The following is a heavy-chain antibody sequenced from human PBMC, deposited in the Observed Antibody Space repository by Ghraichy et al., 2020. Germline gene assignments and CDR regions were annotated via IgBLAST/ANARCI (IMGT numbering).Heavy chain of an antibody. CDR2: ISGSGGST. V-gene: IGHV3-23*01. CDR1: GFTFSSYA. Sequence: GGSLRLSCAASGFTFSSYAMSWVRQAPGKGLEWVSAISGSGGSTYYADSVKGRFTISRDNSKNTLYLQMNSLRAEDTAVYYCAKVGIGGIGPAAIYYYYYMDVWGKGTTVTVSS. D-gene: IGHD2-2*01. J-gene: IGHJ6*03. CDR3: AKVGIGGIGPAAIYYYYYMDV.